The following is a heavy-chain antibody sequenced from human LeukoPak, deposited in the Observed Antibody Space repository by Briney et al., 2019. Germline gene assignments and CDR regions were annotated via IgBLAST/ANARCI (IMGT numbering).Heavy chain of an antibody. D-gene: IGHD3-22*01. Sequence: PGGSLRLSCAASGFTFSTYAMHWVRQAPGKGLEWVAVISYDGSNKYYADSVKGRFTISRDDSKNTLYLQMDSLRAEDTAVYYCARPLPYYDSSGRRHYFDYWGQGTLVTVSS. V-gene: IGHV3-30*01. J-gene: IGHJ4*02. CDR1: GFTFSTYA. CDR2: ISYDGSNK. CDR3: ARPLPYYDSSGRRHYFDY.